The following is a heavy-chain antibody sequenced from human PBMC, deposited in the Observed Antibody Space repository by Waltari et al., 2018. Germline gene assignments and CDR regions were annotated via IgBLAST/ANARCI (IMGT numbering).Heavy chain of an antibody. CDR2: INTRNGDT. CDR3: ARDRNYDFWTGRYGMDV. Sequence: QVQLVQSGTEVKKVGASVKVSCKASGYIFTGHFINWVPQAPGQGLEWVGRINTRNGDTDYAQKFQGRVTMTSDTPITTVYMELSSLRSDDKAVYYCARDRNYDFWTGRYGMDVWGQGTTVTVSS. CDR1: GYIFTGHF. D-gene: IGHD3-3*01. J-gene: IGHJ6*02. V-gene: IGHV1-2*03.